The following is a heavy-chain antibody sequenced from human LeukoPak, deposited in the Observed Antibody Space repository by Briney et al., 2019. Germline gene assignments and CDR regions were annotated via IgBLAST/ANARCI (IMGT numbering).Heavy chain of an antibody. CDR2: ISWNSGSI. Sequence: PGGSLRLSCAASGFTFDDYAMHWVRQAPGKSLEWVSGISWNSGSIGYADSVKGRFTISRDNAKNSLYLQMNSLRAEDTALYYCAKDIRRITIFGTRTRNYYYYYMDVWGKGTTVTVSS. CDR3: AKDIRRITIFGTRTRNYYYYYMDV. CDR1: GFTFDDYA. V-gene: IGHV3-9*01. D-gene: IGHD3-3*01. J-gene: IGHJ6*03.